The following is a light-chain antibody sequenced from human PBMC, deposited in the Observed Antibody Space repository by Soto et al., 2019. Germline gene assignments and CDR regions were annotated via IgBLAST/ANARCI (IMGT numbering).Light chain of an antibody. CDR1: SSDVGSYNL. CDR2: EGS. CDR3: CSYVGSSTYGVV. V-gene: IGLV2-23*01. Sequence: QSVLTQPASVSGSPGQSITISCTGTSSDVGSYNLVSWYQQHPGKAPKLMIYEGSKRPSGVSNRFSGSKSGNTASLTISRLQAEDEADYYCCSYVGSSTYGVVFGGGTKLTVL. J-gene: IGLJ2*01.